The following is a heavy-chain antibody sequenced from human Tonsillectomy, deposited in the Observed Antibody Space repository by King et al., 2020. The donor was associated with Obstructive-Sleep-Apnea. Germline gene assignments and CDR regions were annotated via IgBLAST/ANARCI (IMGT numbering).Heavy chain of an antibody. Sequence: QVQLQESGPGLVKPSETLSLTCTVSGGSISSYYWTWIRQSPGKRLEWIGYIYYTGSTNYSPSFKSRVTISVYTSKNQFSLHLSSVTAADTAVYYCARAPYGSGIVDWFDPWGQGTLVTVSS. CDR2: IYYTGST. CDR3: ARAPYGSGIVDWFDP. D-gene: IGHD3-10*01. CDR1: GGSISSYY. V-gene: IGHV4-59*01. J-gene: IGHJ5*02.